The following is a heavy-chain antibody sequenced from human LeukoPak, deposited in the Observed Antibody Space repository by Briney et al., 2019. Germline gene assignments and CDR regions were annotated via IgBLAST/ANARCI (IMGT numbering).Heavy chain of an antibody. CDR2: ISYLSSHV. D-gene: IGHD3-22*01. CDR1: GFTFSDYD. CDR3: ARDDSDSSGYYSDF. J-gene: IGHJ4*02. Sequence: GGSLRLSCSASGFTFSDYDMNWVRQAPGKGLEWVSSISYLSSHVYYGDSVKGRFSTSRDNAKNSLYLQMNSLRAEDTAVYYCARDDSDSSGYYSDFWGQGTLVTVSS. V-gene: IGHV3-21*01.